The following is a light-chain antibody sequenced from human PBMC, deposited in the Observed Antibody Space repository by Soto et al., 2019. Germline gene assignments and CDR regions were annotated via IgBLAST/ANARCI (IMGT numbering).Light chain of an antibody. V-gene: IGLV2-23*02. CDR3: CSYAGSSTFVV. CDR2: EVS. CDR1: SSDVGSYNL. Sequence: VLTQPASVSGSPGQSITISCTGTSSDVGSYNLVSWYQQHPGKAPKLMIYEVSKRPSGVSNRFSGSKSGNTASLTISGLQAEDEADYYCCSYAGSSTFVVFGGGTQLTVL. J-gene: IGLJ2*01.